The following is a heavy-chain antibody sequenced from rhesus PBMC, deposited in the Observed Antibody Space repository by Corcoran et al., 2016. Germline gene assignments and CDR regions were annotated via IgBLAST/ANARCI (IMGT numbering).Heavy chain of an antibody. V-gene: IGHV4-127*01. Sequence: QVQLQESGPGLVKPSETLSLTCAVSGYSISCGYGWSWIRQPPGKGLGWIGYIGGSSGSTNYNPTLKSRVTISKDPSKNQFSLKLNSVIAVDTVVYYCARGGGRVDYWGQGVLVTVSS. CDR1: GYSISCGYG. CDR3: ARGGGRVDY. J-gene: IGHJ4*01. CDR2: IGGSSGST. D-gene: IGHD1-44*02.